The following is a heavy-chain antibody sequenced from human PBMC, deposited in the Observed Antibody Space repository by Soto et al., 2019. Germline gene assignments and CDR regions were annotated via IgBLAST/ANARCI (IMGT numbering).Heavy chain of an antibody. CDR3: ARARYQLLHPYYYGMDV. CDR1: GGSISSYY. Sequence: QVQLQESGPGLVKPSETLSLTCTDSGGSISSYYWSWIRQSPGKGLEWIGYIHYSGSTKSNPSLKSRVTISVDTSRNQVSLKLSSVTAADSAVYFCARARYQLLHPYYYGMDVWGQGTTVTVSS. D-gene: IGHD2-2*01. V-gene: IGHV4-59*01. CDR2: IHYSGST. J-gene: IGHJ6*02.